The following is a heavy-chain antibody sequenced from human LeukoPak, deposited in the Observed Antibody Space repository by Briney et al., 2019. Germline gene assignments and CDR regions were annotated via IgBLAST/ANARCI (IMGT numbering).Heavy chain of an antibody. CDR3: ARHLSDISSSPNY. CDR2: IYPRDSRT. J-gene: IGHJ4*02. CDR1: GCRFSSYW. V-gene: IGHV5-51*01. D-gene: IGHD2-2*01. Sequence: GESLKISCNGSGCRFSSYWIAWVRQMPGKGLEWVGVIYPRDSRTTYRRSFQGQVPILADKSISTAYLQWTSLKASDTAMYYCARHLSDISSSPNYWGPGTLVTVSS.